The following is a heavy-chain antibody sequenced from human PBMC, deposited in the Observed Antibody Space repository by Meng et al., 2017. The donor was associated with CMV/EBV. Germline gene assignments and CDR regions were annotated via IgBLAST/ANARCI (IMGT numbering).Heavy chain of an antibody. D-gene: IGHD2-2*01. V-gene: IGHV3-23*01. J-gene: IGHJ6*02. CDR1: GFTFSIYA. CDR3: AKPTGYCSSFTCSPYYYFGMDV. CDR2: VSGTGRGT. Sequence: GESLKISCAASGFTFSIYAINWVRQAPGKGLEWVSAVSGTGRGTYYADSVKGRFTVSRDNSQNTVFLEMNDLRDEDTAVYYCAKPTGYCSSFTCSPYYYFGMDVWGQGTTVTRLL.